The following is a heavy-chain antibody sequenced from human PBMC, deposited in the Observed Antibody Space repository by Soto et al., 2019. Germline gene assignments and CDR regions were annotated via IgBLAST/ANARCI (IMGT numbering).Heavy chain of an antibody. D-gene: IGHD4-17*01. V-gene: IGHV4-31*01. CDR1: GGSIRSGGHY. CDR2: IYHSGST. CDR3: ARVAGVYGDGEFDY. Sequence: QVQLQESGPGLVKPSQTLSLTCTVSGGSIRSGGHYWSWIRQHPGKGLEWIGYIYHSGSTFYNPSLTSLITISVDTSKNQFSLKLSSVTAADTAVYYCARVAGVYGDGEFDYWGQGTLVTVSS. J-gene: IGHJ4*02.